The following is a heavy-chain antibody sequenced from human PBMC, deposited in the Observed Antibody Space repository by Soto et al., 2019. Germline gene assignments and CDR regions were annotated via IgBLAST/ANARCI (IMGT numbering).Heavy chain of an antibody. CDR2: VSHDGRNT. Sequence: VQLVESGGGVVQPGRSLRLSCAASGFTFSDYAMHWVRQAPGKGLEWVAVVSHDGRNTHYADSVKGRFTVSRDSSKNTVSLEMTSLRTEDTGVYYGAKRGRQWLVTSDFNYWGQGALVTVSS. J-gene: IGHJ4*02. CDR1: GFTFSDYA. D-gene: IGHD6-19*01. V-gene: IGHV3-30*18. CDR3: AKRGRQWLVTSDFNY.